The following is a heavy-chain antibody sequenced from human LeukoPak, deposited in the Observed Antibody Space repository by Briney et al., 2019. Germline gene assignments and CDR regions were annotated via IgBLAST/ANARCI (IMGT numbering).Heavy chain of an antibody. CDR3: ARNLKRADGAFDI. CDR1: GFTVSSNY. J-gene: IGHJ3*02. CDR2: IYSGGST. V-gene: IGHV3-53*01. Sequence: PGGSLRLSCAASGFTVSSNYMSWVRQAPGKGLEWVSVIYSGGSTYYADSVKGRFTISRDNSKNTLYLQMNSLRAEDTAVYYCARNLKRADGAFDIWGQGTMVTVSS.